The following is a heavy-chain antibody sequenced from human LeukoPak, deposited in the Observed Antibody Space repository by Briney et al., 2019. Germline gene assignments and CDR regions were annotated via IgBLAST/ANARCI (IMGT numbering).Heavy chain of an antibody. V-gene: IGHV1-18*01. Sequence: GASVKVSCKASGGTFSSYAISWVRQAPGQGLEWMGWISAYNGNTNYAQKLQGRVTMTTDTSTSTAYMELRSLRSDDTAVYYCARGAVTFVTGDDAFDIWGQGTMVTVSS. CDR1: GGTFSSYA. D-gene: IGHD7-27*01. J-gene: IGHJ3*02. CDR2: ISAYNGNT. CDR3: ARGAVTFVTGDDAFDI.